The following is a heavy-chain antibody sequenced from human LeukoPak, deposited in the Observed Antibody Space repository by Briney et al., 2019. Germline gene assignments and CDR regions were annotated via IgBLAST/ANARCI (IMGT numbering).Heavy chain of an antibody. CDR2: IYYNGGT. CDR1: GGSISTYY. D-gene: IGHD1-20*01. J-gene: IGHJ4*02. CDR3: ARTPLYNLNDY. V-gene: IGHV4-30-4*01. Sequence: KPSETLSLTCTVSGGSISTYYWSWIRQPPGKGLEWIGYIYYNGGTYYNPSLESRVTISVDTSKNQFSLRLSSVTAADTAVYYCARTPLYNLNDYWGQGTLVTVSS.